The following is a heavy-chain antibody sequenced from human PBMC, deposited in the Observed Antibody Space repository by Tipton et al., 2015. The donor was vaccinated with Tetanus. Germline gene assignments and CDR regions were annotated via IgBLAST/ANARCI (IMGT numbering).Heavy chain of an antibody. CDR1: GGSISDKKYY. V-gene: IGHV4-39*02. CDR3: ARHLYGYWFDP. D-gene: IGHD3-10*01. CDR2: IYFKGDT. J-gene: IGHJ5*02. Sequence: TLSLTCTVSGGSISDKKYYWGWIRQPPGKGLEWIASIYFKGDTYYSPTLKSRATIAVDTSQNVFSLSLTSVTAADTAVYYCARHLYGYWFDPWGQGTLVTVSS.